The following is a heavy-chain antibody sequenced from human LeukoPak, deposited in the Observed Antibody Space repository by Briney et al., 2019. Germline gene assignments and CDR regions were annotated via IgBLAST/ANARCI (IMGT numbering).Heavy chain of an antibody. V-gene: IGHV4-31*03. J-gene: IGHJ5*02. CDR1: GGSISIGGYY. CDR3: ARDRRIAAAGTLDP. D-gene: IGHD6-13*01. CDR2: IYYSGST. Sequence: SETLSLTCTVSGGSISIGGYYWSWIRQHPGKGLEWIGYIYYSGSTYYNPSLKSRVTISVDTSKNQFSLKLSSVTAADTAVYYCARDRRIAAAGTLDPWGQGTLVTVSS.